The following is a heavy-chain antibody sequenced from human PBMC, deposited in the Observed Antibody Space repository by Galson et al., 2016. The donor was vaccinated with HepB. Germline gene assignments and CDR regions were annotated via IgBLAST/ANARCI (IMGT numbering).Heavy chain of an antibody. Sequence: SETLSLTCAVSGGSLSTGNWWSWIRQTPGKGLEWIGEIYHTGTTNYNPSLKSRITMSLDKSKNQFSLKLNSVTAADTAVYYCASLGYCSGGDCYSVDWGQGTMVTVSS. CDR3: ASLGYCSGGDCYSVD. CDR1: GGSLSTGNW. J-gene: IGHJ4*02. V-gene: IGHV4-4*02. CDR2: IYHTGTT. D-gene: IGHD2-15*01.